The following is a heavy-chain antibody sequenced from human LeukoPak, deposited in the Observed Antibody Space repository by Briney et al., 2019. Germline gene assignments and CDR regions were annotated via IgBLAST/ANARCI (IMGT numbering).Heavy chain of an antibody. V-gene: IGHV1-58*01. Sequence: SVKVSCKASGFAFVNSLVHWVRQTRGQGLEWIEWVVVGSGNTNYAQKFQERVTITRDRSTSTAYMELSSLTSDDTAIYYCAADSQLGATSGFGLWGQGSLVTVSS. J-gene: IGHJ4*02. D-gene: IGHD1-26*01. CDR3: AADSQLGATSGFGL. CDR2: VVVGSGNT. CDR1: GFAFVNSL.